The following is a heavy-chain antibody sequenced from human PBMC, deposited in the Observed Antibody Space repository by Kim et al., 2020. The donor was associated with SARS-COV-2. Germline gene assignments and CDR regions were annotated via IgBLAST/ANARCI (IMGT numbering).Heavy chain of an antibody. CDR3: ARGALLGYYYYGMDV. J-gene: IGHJ6*02. V-gene: IGHV4-59*13. D-gene: IGHD2-15*01. Sequence: SETLSLTCTVSGGSISSYYWSWIRQPPGKGLEWIGYIYYSGSTNYNPSLKSRGTISVDTSKNQFPLKLSSVTAADTAVYYCARGALLGYYYYGMDVWGQGTTVTVSS. CDR1: GGSISSYY. CDR2: IYYSGST.